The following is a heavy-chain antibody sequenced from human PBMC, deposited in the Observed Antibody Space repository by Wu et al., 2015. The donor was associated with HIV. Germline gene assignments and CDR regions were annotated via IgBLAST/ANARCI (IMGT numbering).Heavy chain of an antibody. V-gene: IGHV1-69*01. CDR3: ARGYFYDGGYYFDS. CDR1: RYTFSGYY. Sequence: QVQLVQSGAEVKKPGASVKVSCKASRYTFSGYYMHWVRQAPGQGLEWLGGLTLIFGTSKFAQRFQGRVSITTDGSKGLAYMELSSLRSEDTAVYYCARGYFYDGGYYFDSWGPGTLVTVSS. J-gene: IGHJ4*02. D-gene: IGHD2-15*01. CDR2: LTLIFGTS.